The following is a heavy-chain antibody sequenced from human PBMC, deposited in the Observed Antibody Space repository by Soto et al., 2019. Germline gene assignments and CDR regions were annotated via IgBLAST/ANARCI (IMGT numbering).Heavy chain of an antibody. D-gene: IGHD6-13*01. CDR3: ARAIRPTFYGSSWFGFDY. CDR2: ISSSGSTI. V-gene: IGHV3-48*03. J-gene: IGHJ4*02. CDR1: GFTFSSYE. Sequence: EVQLVESGGGLVQPGGSLRLSCAASGFTFSSYEMNWVRQAPGKGLEWVSYISSSGSTIYYADSVKGRFTISRDNAKNSLYLQMNSLRAEDTAVYYCARAIRPTFYGSSWFGFDYWGQGTLVTVSS.